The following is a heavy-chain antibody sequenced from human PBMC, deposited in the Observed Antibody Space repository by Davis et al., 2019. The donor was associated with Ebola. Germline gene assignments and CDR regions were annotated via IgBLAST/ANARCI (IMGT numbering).Heavy chain of an antibody. CDR1: GFTFSSYS. J-gene: IGHJ5*02. D-gene: IGHD3-22*01. CDR3: ARGQGDITMIVVVAPYNWFDP. V-gene: IGHV3-48*02. Sequence: GGSLRLSCAASGFTFSSYSMNWVRQAPGKGLEWVSYISSSSSTIYYADSVKGRFTISRDNAKNSLYLQMNSLRDEDTAVYYCARGQGDITMIVVVAPYNWFDPWGQGTLVTVSS. CDR2: ISSSSSTI.